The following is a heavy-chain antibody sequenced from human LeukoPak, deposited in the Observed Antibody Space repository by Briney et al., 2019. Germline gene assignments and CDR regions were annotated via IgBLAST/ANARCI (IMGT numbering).Heavy chain of an antibody. D-gene: IGHD1-26*01. CDR2: ISYDGSNK. Sequence: PGGSLRLSCAASGFTFSSYAMHWVRQAPGKGLEWVAVISYDGSNKYYADSVRGRFTISRDNSKNTLYLQMNSLRAEDTAVYYCAKAVSIVGANDAFDIWGQGTMVTVSS. CDR1: GFTFSSYA. CDR3: AKAVSIVGANDAFDI. J-gene: IGHJ3*02. V-gene: IGHV3-30-3*01.